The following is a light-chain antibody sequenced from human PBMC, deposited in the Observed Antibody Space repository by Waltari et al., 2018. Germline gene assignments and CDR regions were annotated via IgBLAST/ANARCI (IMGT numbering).Light chain of an antibody. Sequence: DIVMTQSPDSLAVSLGERATINCKSSQTILFSSNNKNALAWYQQKSGQPPKLLIYWASTRESGVPDRFSASGSGTEFTLTINNLQAEDVAVYYCQQHFTTPLFSFGPGTKVDIK. J-gene: IGKJ3*01. CDR2: WAS. CDR1: QTILFSSNNKNA. V-gene: IGKV4-1*01. CDR3: QQHFTTPLFS.